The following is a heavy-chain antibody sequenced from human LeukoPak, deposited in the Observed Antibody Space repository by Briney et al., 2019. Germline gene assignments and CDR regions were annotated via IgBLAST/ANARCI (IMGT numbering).Heavy chain of an antibody. D-gene: IGHD3-10*01. CDR1: GGSISSGDYY. J-gene: IGHJ4*02. CDR2: IYYSGST. CDR3: ARGHYGSGSYYSRGGYFGY. V-gene: IGHV4-30-4*08. Sequence: SQTLSLTCTVSGGSISSGDYYWSWIRQPPGKGLEWIGYIYYSGSTYYNPSLKSRVTISVDTSKNQFSLKLSSVTAADTAVYYCARGHYGSGSYYSRGGYFGYWGQGTLVTVSS.